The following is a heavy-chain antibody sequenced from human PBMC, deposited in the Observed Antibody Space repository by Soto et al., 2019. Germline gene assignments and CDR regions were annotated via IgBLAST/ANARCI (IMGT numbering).Heavy chain of an antibody. CDR2: ISYDGSDK. D-gene: IGHD5-18*01. J-gene: IGHJ6*02. CDR3: ARDTGPNGYNYYYFGMDV. V-gene: IGHV3-30-3*01. CDR1: GFTFSNYA. Sequence: GGSLRLSCAASGFTFSNYAMHWVRQAPGKGLEWVAVISYDGSDKYNANSVKGRFTISRDNSKNTLYLQMNSLRAEDTAVYYCARDTGPNGYNYYYFGMDVWGQGTTVNVSS.